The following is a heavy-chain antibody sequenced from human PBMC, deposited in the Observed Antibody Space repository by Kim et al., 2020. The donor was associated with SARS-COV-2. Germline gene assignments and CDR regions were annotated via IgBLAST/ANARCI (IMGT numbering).Heavy chain of an antibody. D-gene: IGHD3-16*01. V-gene: IGHV3-30*18. CDR1: GFTFSSYG. CDR2: ISYDGSNK. J-gene: IGHJ1*01. CDR3: AKDHLVLEYFQH. Sequence: GSLRLSCAASGFTFSSYGMHWVRQAPGKGLEWVAVISYDGSNKYYADSVKGRFTISRDNSKNTLYLQMNSLRAEDTAVYYCAKDHLVLEYFQHWGQGTLVTVSS.